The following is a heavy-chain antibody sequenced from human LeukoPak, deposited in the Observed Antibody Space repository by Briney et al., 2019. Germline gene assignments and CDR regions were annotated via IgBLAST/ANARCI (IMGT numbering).Heavy chain of an antibody. CDR1: GYTFTSYD. CDR3: ARDCSGGSCYLRNDY. CDR2: MNPNSGNT. Sequence: ASVKVCCKASGYTFTSYDINWVRQATGQGLEWMGWMNPNSGNTGYAQKLQGRVTMTTDTSTSTAYMELRSLRSDDTAVYYCARDCSGGSCYLRNDYWGQGTLVTVSS. V-gene: IGHV1-8*01. D-gene: IGHD2-15*01. J-gene: IGHJ4*02.